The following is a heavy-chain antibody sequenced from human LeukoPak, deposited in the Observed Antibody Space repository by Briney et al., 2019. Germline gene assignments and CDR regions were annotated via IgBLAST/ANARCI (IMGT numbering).Heavy chain of an antibody. CDR1: GFTFDDYA. D-gene: IGHD4-17*01. V-gene: IGHV3-9*01. Sequence: PGGSLRLSCAASGFTFDDYAMHWVRQAPGKGLEWVSGISWNSGSIGYADSVKGRFTISRDNSKNTLYLQMNSLRPEDTAVYYCARDKGPYDDYRDRYFDYWGQGTLVTVSS. J-gene: IGHJ4*02. CDR3: ARDKGPYDDYRDRYFDY. CDR2: ISWNSGSI.